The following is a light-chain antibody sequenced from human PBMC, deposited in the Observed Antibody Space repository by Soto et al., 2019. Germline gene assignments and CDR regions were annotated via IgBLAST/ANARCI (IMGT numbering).Light chain of an antibody. Sequence: QSVLTQPASVSGSPGQSITISCTGSSSDVGAYRYVSWFQQHPGRAPKLIIYEVSNRPSGVSDRFSGSKSGNTASLTISGPKAEDEADYHCSSYTTTTAWVFGGGTKLTVL. CDR3: SSYTTTTAWV. J-gene: IGLJ3*02. V-gene: IGLV2-14*01. CDR1: SSDVGAYRY. CDR2: EVS.